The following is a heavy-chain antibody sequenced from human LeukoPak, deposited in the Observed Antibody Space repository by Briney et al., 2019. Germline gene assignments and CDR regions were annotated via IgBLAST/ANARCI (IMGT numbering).Heavy chain of an antibody. CDR1: GFTFSSYG. V-gene: IGHV3-33*01. J-gene: IGHJ4*02. D-gene: IGHD6-13*01. CDR3: AREDSRYSTGWYVVD. Sequence: GGSLRLSCAASGFTFSSYGMHWVRQAPGTGLEWVAVIWYDESSKYYEDSVKGRFTIPRDNSKNTLYLQMNSLRAEDTAVYYCAREDSRYSTGWYVVDWGQGTLVTVSS. CDR2: IWYDESSK.